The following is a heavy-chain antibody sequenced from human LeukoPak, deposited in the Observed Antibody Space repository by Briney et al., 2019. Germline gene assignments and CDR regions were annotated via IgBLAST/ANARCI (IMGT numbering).Heavy chain of an antibody. Sequence: SVKVSCKASGGTFSSYAITWVRQAPGQGLEWIGGIIPVFQTPNYAQNFRGRVTITADKSTSTAYMELSSLRSEDTAVYYCARASGSFDYWGQGTLVTVSS. J-gene: IGHJ4*02. D-gene: IGHD1-26*01. CDR1: GGTFSSYA. CDR3: ARASGSFDY. V-gene: IGHV1-69*06. CDR2: IIPVFQTP.